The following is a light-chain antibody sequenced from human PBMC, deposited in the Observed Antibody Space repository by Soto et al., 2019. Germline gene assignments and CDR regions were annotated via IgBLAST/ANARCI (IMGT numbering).Light chain of an antibody. CDR2: GNS. J-gene: IGLJ2*01. CDR1: SSNIGAGYD. CDR3: QSYDTSLSGSV. V-gene: IGLV1-40*01. Sequence: QSVLTQPPSVSVAPGQRVTISCTGSSSNIGAGYDVHWYQQLPGTAPKVFIYGNSNRPSGVPDRFSGSKSGTSASLAITGLQAEDEADYYCQSYDTSLSGSVLGGGTKLTVL.